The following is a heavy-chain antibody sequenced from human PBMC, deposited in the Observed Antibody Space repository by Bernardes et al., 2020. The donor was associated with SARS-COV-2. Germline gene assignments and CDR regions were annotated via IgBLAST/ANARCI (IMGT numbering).Heavy chain of an antibody. D-gene: IGHD6-13*01. V-gene: IGHV7-4-1*02. CDR3: ARDPGYSSSWYYYYYGMDV. J-gene: IGHJ6*02. CDR1: GYTFTSYA. Sequence: ASVKVSCKASGYTFTSYAMNWVRQDPGQGLEWMGWINTNTGNPTYAQGFTGRFVFSLDTSVSTAYLQISSLKAEDTAVYYCARDPGYSSSWYYYYYGMDVWGQGTTVTVSS. CDR2: INTNTGNP.